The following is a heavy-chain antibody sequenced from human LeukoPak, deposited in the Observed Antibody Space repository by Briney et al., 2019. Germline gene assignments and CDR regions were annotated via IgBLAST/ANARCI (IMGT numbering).Heavy chain of an antibody. CDR1: GFTFSSYG. V-gene: IGHV3-21*01. D-gene: IGHD3-22*01. CDR3: ARDYDSSGYYPSYYFDY. J-gene: IGHJ4*02. CDR2: ISSGSSYI. Sequence: GGSLRLSCAASGFTFSSYGMNWVRQAPGKGLEWVSSISSGSSYIYYADSVKGRFTISRDNAKNSLYLQMNSLRAEDTAVYYCARDYDSSGYYPSYYFDYWGQGTLVTVSS.